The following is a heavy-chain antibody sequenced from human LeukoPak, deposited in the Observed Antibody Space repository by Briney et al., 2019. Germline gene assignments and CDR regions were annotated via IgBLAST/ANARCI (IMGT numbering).Heavy chain of an antibody. CDR1: GGSINSDSYY. D-gene: IGHD3-10*01. CDR3: ARDRGITTARGVPSWFDP. V-gene: IGHV4-61*02. Sequence: SQTLSLTCTVSGGSINSDSYYWTWIRQPAGKGLEWIGRIYTTGSPNDNPSLKSRVTISIDTSKNQFSLKLSSVSAADTAIYYCARDRGITTARGVPSWFDPWGQGTLVTVSS. CDR2: IYTTGSP. J-gene: IGHJ5*02.